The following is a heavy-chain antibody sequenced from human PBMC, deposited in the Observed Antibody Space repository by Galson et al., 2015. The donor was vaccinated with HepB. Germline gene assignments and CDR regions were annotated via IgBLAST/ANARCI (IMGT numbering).Heavy chain of an antibody. CDR3: ARGGVRTRGGPTFDY. CDR2: ISSSSTTI. D-gene: IGHD1-1*01. J-gene: IGHJ4*02. Sequence: SLRLSCAASTFIFSTYSMNWVRQAPGKGLEWVSYISSSSTTIYYADSVKGRFTISRDNAKNSLFLQMKSLRADDTAIYYCARGGVRTRGGPTFDYWGQGALVTVSS. V-gene: IGHV3-48*04. CDR1: TFIFSTYS.